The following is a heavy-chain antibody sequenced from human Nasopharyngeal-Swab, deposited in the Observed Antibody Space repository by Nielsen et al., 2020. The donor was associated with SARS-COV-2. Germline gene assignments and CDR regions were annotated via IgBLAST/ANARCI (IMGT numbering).Heavy chain of an antibody. J-gene: IGHJ6*02. V-gene: IGHV3-30*18. CDR3: AKQTSGRGYYYYYGMDV. CDR1: GFTFSSYG. Sequence: GESLKISCAASGFTFSSYGMHWVRQAPGKGLEWVAVISYDGSNKYYADSVKGRFTLSRDNSKNTLYLQMNSLRAEDTAVYYCAKQTSGRGYYYYYGMDVWGQGATVTVSS. D-gene: IGHD1-1*01. CDR2: ISYDGSNK.